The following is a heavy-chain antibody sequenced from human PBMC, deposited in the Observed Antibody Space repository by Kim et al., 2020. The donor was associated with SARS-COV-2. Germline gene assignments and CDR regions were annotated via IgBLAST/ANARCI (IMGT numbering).Heavy chain of an antibody. CDR2: INHSGST. CDR3: ARGLAYSSGWYYYYGMVV. V-gene: IGHV4-34*01. J-gene: IGHJ6*02. CDR1: GGSFSGYY. D-gene: IGHD6-19*01. Sequence: SETLSLTCAVYGGSFSGYYWSWIRQPPGKGLEWVGEINHSGSTNYNPSPKSRVTISVDTSKNQFSLKLSSVTAADTAVYYCARGLAYSSGWYYYYGMVVWGQGTTCTVSS.